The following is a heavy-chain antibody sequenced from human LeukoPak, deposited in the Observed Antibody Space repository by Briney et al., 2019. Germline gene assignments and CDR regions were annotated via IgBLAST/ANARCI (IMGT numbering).Heavy chain of an antibody. J-gene: IGHJ5*02. CDR3: ARVSVQRGVNIVVP. CDR2: ISSSGSTI. CDR1: GFTFSDYY. D-gene: IGHD2-2*01. Sequence: GGSLRLSCAASGFTFSDYYMSWIRQAPGQGLEWVSYISSSGSTIYYADSVKGRSTISRDNAKNSLYLQMNSLRAEDTAVYYCARVSVQRGVNIVVPWGQGTLVTVSS. V-gene: IGHV3-11*01.